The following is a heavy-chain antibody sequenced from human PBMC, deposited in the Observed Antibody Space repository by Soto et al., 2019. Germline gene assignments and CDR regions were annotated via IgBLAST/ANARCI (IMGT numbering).Heavy chain of an antibody. Sequence: SETLSLTCTVSGGSISSGGYYWSWIRQHPGKGLEWIGYIYYSGSTYYNPSLKSRVTISVDTSKNQFSLKLSSVTAADTAVYYCARGPYSSGWYGVWGQGTLVTVSS. V-gene: IGHV4-31*03. CDR3: ARGPYSSGWYGV. CDR1: GGSISSGGYY. D-gene: IGHD6-19*01. J-gene: IGHJ4*02. CDR2: IYYSGST.